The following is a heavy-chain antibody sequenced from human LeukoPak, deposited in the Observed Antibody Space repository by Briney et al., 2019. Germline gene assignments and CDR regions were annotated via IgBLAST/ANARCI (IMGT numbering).Heavy chain of an antibody. CDR1: GFTFSSFG. V-gene: IGHV3-23*01. CDR3: AKEGGGRYFDY. Sequence: GGSLRLSCEASGFTFSSFGMSWVRQAPGKGLEWVSSISDSGGTTQYADSVKGRFTVSRDNAKNTLYLQMNSQRAEDTAVYYCAKEGGGRYFDYWGQGTPVTVSS. CDR2: ISDSGGTT. D-gene: IGHD1-26*01. J-gene: IGHJ4*02.